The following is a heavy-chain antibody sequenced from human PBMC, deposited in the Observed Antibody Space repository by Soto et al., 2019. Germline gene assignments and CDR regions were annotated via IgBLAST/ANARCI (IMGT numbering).Heavy chain of an antibody. Sequence: SETLSLTCTVSGGSVNSGSYYWSWIRQPPGKGLEWIGYVYYTGRTSYNPSLKSRVTISADTSKNQFSLMVTSVTAADTAVYYCALDYDYFDHWGQGTLVTVSS. CDR1: GGSVNSGSYY. V-gene: IGHV4-61*01. CDR2: VYYTGRT. CDR3: ALDYDYFDH. J-gene: IGHJ4*02. D-gene: IGHD3-16*01.